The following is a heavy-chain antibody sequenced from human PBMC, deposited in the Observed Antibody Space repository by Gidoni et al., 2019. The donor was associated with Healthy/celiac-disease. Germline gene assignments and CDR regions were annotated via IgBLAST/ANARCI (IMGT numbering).Heavy chain of an antibody. CDR1: GFTFSSYS. V-gene: IGHV3-21*01. CDR3: ARRRNYYYGMDV. Sequence: EVQLVESGGGLVKPGGSLRLSCAASGFTFSSYSMNWVRQAPGKGLEWVSSISSSSSYIYYADSVKGRFTISRDNAKNSLYLQMNSLRAEDTAVYYCARRRNYYYGMDVWGQGTTVTVSS. J-gene: IGHJ6*02. CDR2: ISSSSSYI.